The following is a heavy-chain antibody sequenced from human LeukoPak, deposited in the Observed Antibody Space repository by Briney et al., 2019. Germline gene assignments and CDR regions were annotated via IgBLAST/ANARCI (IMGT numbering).Heavy chain of an antibody. CDR1: GASMSSYY. CDR2: IYYSGST. J-gene: IGHJ6*03. D-gene: IGHD2-2*01. Sequence: SETLSLTCTVAGASMSSYYSGWIRQPPGKGLEWVGYIYYSGSTNYNPTLRSRVTISVETSKNQFCLKLSSVTAADTAVYYCAREGVAPAPFYYFYYMDVSGKGTTVTASS. CDR3: AREGVAPAPFYYFYYMDV. V-gene: IGHV4-59*01.